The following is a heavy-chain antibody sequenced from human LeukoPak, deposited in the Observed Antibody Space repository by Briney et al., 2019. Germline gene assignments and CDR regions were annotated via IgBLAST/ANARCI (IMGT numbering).Heavy chain of an antibody. CDR3: AKPPQRGYSGYDVYFDY. Sequence: GGSLRLSCAASGFTFSSYGMHWVRQAPGKGLEWVAVISYDGSNKYYADSVEGRFTISRDNSKNTLYLQMNSLRAEDTAVYYCAKPPQRGYSGYDVYFDYWGQGTLVTVSS. CDR2: ISYDGSNK. CDR1: GFTFSSYG. D-gene: IGHD5-12*01. V-gene: IGHV3-30*18. J-gene: IGHJ4*02.